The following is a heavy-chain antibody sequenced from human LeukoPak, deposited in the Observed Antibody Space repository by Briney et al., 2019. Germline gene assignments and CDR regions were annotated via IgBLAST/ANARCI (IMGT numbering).Heavy chain of an antibody. Sequence: GGSLRLSCAASGFTFSSYEMNWVRQAPGKGLEWVSAISGSGGSTYYADSVKGRFTISRDNSKNTLYLQMNSLRAEDTAVYYCASGTGNYYYYYMDVWGKGTTVTVSS. CDR1: GFTFSSYE. CDR3: ASGTGNYYYYYMDV. J-gene: IGHJ6*03. V-gene: IGHV3-23*01. CDR2: ISGSGGST. D-gene: IGHD1-1*01.